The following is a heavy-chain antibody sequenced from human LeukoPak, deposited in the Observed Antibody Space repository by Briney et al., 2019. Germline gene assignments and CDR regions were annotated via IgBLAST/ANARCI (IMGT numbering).Heavy chain of an antibody. CDR3: ARQTRHYSYRSGSYYNVLRMDV. CDR1: GGTFSSYA. J-gene: IGHJ6*02. V-gene: IGHV1-8*02. D-gene: IGHD3-10*01. Sequence: GASVKVSCKASGGTFSSYAISGVRQAPGQGLEGMGWMNPNSGSTGYAQQLQGRATMTRNTSISTASMALSSLRSEDTAVYYCARQTRHYSYRSGSYYNVLRMDVWGPGTPVTVSS. CDR2: MNPNSGST.